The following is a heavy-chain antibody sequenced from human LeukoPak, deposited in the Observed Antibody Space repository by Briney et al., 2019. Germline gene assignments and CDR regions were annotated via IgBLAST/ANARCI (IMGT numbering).Heavy chain of an antibody. CDR3: ARSAWELQELVEYDY. D-gene: IGHD1-26*01. V-gene: IGHV5-51*01. Sequence: HGESLKISCKGSGYSFTSYWIGWVRQMPGKGLEWMGIIYPGDSDTRYSPSFQGQVTISADKSISTAYLQWSSLKASDTAMYYCARSAWELQELVEYDYWGQGTLVTVSS. CDR2: IYPGDSDT. J-gene: IGHJ4*02. CDR1: GYSFTSYW.